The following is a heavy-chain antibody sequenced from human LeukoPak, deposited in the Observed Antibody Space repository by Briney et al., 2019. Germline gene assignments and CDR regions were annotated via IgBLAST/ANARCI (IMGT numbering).Heavy chain of an antibody. Sequence: GASVKVSCKASGYTFTGYYMHWVRQAPGLGLEWMGWINPNSGGTNYAQKFQGRVTMTRDTSISTAYMELSRLRSDDTAVYYCAREGDYYDSSGSSDLDYWGQGTLVTVSS. CDR3: AREGDYYDSSGSSDLDY. J-gene: IGHJ4*02. D-gene: IGHD3-22*01. V-gene: IGHV1-2*02. CDR2: INPNSGGT. CDR1: GYTFTGYY.